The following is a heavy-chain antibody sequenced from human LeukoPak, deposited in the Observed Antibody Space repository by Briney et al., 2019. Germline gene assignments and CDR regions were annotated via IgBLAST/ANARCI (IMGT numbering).Heavy chain of an antibody. CDR2: ISSSSSYA. CDR1: GFTFSDYY. V-gene: IGHV3-11*03. Sequence: GGSLRLSCAASGFTFSDYYMSWIRQAPGKGLEWVPYISSSSSYANYADSVKGRFTISRDNAMNSLYLQMNSLRAEDTAVYYCARPYSSGWYGGFDLWGRGTLVTVSS. D-gene: IGHD6-19*01. J-gene: IGHJ2*01. CDR3: ARPYSSGWYGGFDL.